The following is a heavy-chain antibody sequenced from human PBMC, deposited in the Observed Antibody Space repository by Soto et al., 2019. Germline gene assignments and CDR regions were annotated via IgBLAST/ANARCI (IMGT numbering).Heavy chain of an antibody. CDR3: ARDLMYGDPGYAFDI. J-gene: IGHJ3*02. CDR1: GFTFSSYG. CDR2: IWYDGSNK. V-gene: IGHV3-33*01. Sequence: QVQLVESGGGVVQPGRSLRLSCAASGFTFSSYGMHWVRQAPGKGLEWVAVIWYDGSNKYYADSVKGRFTISRDNSKNTLYLQMNSLRAEDTAVYYCARDLMYGDPGYAFDIWGQGTMVTVSS. D-gene: IGHD4-17*01.